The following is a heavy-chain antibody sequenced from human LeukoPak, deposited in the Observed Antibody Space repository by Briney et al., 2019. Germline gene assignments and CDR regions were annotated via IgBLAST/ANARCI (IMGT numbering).Heavy chain of an antibody. CDR1: GGSISSSSYY. CDR3: ARHISSGSDSLFGY. CDR2: IYYSGST. J-gene: IGHJ4*02. D-gene: IGHD5-12*01. V-gene: IGHV4-39*01. Sequence: SETPSLTCTVSGGSISSSSYYWGWIRQPPGKGLEWIGSIYYSGSTYYNPSLKSRVTISVDTSKNQLSLKLSSVTAADTAVYYCARHISSGSDSLFGYWGQGTLVTVSS.